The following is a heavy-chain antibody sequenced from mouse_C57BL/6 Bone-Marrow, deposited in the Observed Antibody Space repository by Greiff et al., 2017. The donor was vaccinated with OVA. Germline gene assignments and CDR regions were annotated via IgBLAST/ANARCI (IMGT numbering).Heavy chain of an antibody. D-gene: IGHD2-2*01. CDR2: ISNGGGST. J-gene: IGHJ1*03. Sequence: DVQLVESGGGLVQPGGSLKLSCAASGFTFSDYYMYWVRQTPEKRLEWVAYISNGGGSTYYPDTVKGRFTISRDNAKNTLYLQMSRLKSEDTAMYYCARQRGMVTRYFDVWGTGTTVTVSS. CDR1: GFTFSDYY. CDR3: ARQRGMVTRYFDV. V-gene: IGHV5-12*01.